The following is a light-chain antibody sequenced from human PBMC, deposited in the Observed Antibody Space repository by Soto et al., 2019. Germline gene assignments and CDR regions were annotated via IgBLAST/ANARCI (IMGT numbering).Light chain of an antibody. CDR2: DAS. V-gene: IGKV3-11*01. CDR1: QSVSRD. J-gene: IGKJ2*02. Sequence: EIVLTQSPGTLYLSPGERATLSCRASQSVSRDLAWYQQKPGQAPRLLIYDASNRATGTPAKFSGSGSGTDFTLIISSLEPEDFAVYYCQQRHNSCTFGQGTKVELK. CDR3: QQRHNSCT.